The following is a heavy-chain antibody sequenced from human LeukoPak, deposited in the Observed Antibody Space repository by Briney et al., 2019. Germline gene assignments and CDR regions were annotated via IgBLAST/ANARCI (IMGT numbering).Heavy chain of an antibody. CDR1: GGSISSYY. V-gene: IGHV4-4*07. J-gene: IGHJ4*02. CDR2: INTSGST. CDR3: ARRPRNSGSDDGPSGLDY. Sequence: SETLSLTCTVSGGSISSYYWSWIRQPAGKGLEWIGRINTSGSTNYNPSLKSRVTMSVDTSKNQFSLKLSSVTAADTAVYYCARRPRNSGSDDGPSGLDYWGQGTLVTVSS. D-gene: IGHD1-26*01.